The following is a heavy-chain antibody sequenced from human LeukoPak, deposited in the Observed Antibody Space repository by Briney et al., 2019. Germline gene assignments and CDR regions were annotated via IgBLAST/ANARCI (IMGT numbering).Heavy chain of an antibody. CDR1: GFTFSSYW. CDR2: ISGSGGST. V-gene: IGHV3-23*01. D-gene: IGHD4/OR15-4a*01. Sequence: GGSLRLSCAASGFTFSSYWMSWVRQAPGKGLEWVSGISGSGGSTYYADSVKGRFTISRDNSKNTLYLQMNSLRAEDTAVYYCAKDYQTIEPLNNWFDPWGQGTLVTVSS. J-gene: IGHJ5*02. CDR3: AKDYQTIEPLNNWFDP.